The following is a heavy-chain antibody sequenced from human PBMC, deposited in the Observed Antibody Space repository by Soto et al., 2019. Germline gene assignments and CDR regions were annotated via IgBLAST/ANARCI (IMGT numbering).Heavy chain of an antibody. Sequence: EVQLVESGGGLVQPGGSLRLSCAASGFTFSSYSMNWVRQAPGKGLEWVSYITSTSSARYYADSVKGRFTISRDNAKNSLYLQMNSVRAEDTAVYYWAREDSGQLPGDHDYGMDVWGQGTTVTVSS. CDR1: GFTFSSYS. D-gene: IGHD1-26*01. CDR2: ITSTSSAR. J-gene: IGHJ6*02. CDR3: AREDSGQLPGDHDYGMDV. V-gene: IGHV3-48*01.